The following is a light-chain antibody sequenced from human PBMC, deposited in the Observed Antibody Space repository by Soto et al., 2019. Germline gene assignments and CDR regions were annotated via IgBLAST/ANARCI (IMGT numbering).Light chain of an antibody. CDR2: GAS. J-gene: IGKJ1*01. V-gene: IGKV3-20*01. Sequence: EIVLTQSPGTLSLSPGERATLSCRASQSVSSSYLAWYQQKPGQAPRLLIYGASSRATGIPDRFSGSGSGTDFTLTISRLEPEDFAVYYCQYGTAPTWTCGQGTKWIS. CDR3: QYGTAPTWT. CDR1: QSVSSSY.